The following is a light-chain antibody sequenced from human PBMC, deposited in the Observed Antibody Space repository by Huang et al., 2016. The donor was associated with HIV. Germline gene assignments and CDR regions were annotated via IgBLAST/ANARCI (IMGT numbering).Light chain of an antibody. CDR1: QDISNY. CDR2: AAS. CDR3: QKYNSAPRT. J-gene: IGKJ1*01. V-gene: IGKV1-27*01. Sequence: DIQMTQSPPSLSASVGDRVTITCRASQDISNYLAWYQQKPGKVPQLLIYAASTLQSGVSSRFSGSGSGTNFTLTISSLQPEDVATYHYQKYNSAPRTFGQGTKVEIQ.